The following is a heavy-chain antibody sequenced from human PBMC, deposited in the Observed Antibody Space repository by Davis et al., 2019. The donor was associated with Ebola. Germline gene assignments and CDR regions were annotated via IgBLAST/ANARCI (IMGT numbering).Heavy chain of an antibody. CDR3: ARDTPTEAFDI. J-gene: IGHJ3*02. D-gene: IGHD1-14*01. CDR2: ISYSGST. CDR1: GYSITGGYY. V-gene: IGHV4-61*08. Sequence: PSETLSLTCTVSGYSITGGYYWSWIRQPPGKGLEWIGYISYSGSTNYNPSLKSRVTISVDTSKNQFSLKLSSVTAADTAVYYCARDTPTEAFDIWGQGTMVTVSS.